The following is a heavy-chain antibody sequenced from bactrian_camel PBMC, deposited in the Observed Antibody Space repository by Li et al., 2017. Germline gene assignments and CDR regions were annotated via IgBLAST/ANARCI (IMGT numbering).Heavy chain of an antibody. CDR2: ISSSGTT. D-gene: IGHD6*01. CDR3: ATRDSWSFNY. CDR1: GFTFSSYW. Sequence: SGGGLVQPGGSLRLSCACSGFTFSSYWTNWIRQAPGKGLEWVSTISSSGTTFYADSLEGRFTISRDNAKNTVYLQMNSLKSEDMAVYYCATRDSWSFNYWGQGTQVTVS. J-gene: IGHJ4*01. V-gene: IGHV3S25*01.